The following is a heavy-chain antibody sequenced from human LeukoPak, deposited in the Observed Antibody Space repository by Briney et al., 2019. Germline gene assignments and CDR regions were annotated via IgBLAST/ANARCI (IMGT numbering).Heavy chain of an antibody. CDR2: ISAYNGNT. Sequence: ASVKVSCKASGYTFTGYYMHWVRQAPGQGLEWMGWISAYNGNTNYAQKLQGRVTMTTDTSTSTAYMELRSLRSDDTAVYYCARDREWELEYYYYGMDVWGQGTMVTVSS. J-gene: IGHJ6*02. V-gene: IGHV1-18*04. CDR1: GYTFTGYY. D-gene: IGHD1-26*01. CDR3: ARDREWELEYYYYGMDV.